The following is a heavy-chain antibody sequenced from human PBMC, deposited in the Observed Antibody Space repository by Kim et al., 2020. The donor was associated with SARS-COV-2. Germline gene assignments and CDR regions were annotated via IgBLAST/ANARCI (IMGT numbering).Heavy chain of an antibody. D-gene: IGHD2-8*02. CDR2: ISVNGGTT. J-gene: IGHJ4*02. Sequence: GGSLRLSCAASGFTFNSHAMGWVRQAPGRGLEWVTSISVNGGTTYYADSVKGLFTISRDDSRNTVYLQMNSLRDGDTAIYYCETDTGGPGVGGDGGQGTRVIVS. CDR3: ETDTGGPGVGGD. V-gene: IGHV3-23*01. CDR1: GFTFNSHA.